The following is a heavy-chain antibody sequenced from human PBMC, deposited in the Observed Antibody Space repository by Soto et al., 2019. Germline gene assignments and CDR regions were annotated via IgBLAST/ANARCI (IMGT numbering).Heavy chain of an antibody. V-gene: IGHV3-23*01. D-gene: IGHD3-22*01. CDR3: AKGPRSTMIEVVILNWFDP. Sequence: GGSLRLSCAASGFTFGSYAMSWVRQAPGKGLEWVSTISGSGGSTYYADSVKGRFTISRDNSKNTLYLQMNSLRAEDTAGYYCAKGPRSTMIEVVILNWFDPWGQGPLVTVSS. CDR2: ISGSGGST. CDR1: GFTFGSYA. J-gene: IGHJ5*02.